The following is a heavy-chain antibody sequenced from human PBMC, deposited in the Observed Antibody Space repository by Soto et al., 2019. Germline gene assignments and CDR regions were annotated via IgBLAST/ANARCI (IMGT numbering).Heavy chain of an antibody. D-gene: IGHD2-2*01. V-gene: IGHV3-7*01. J-gene: IGHJ6*03. CDR2: IKQDGSEK. Sequence: GGSLRLSCAASGFTFSSYLMSWVRQAPGKGLEWVANIKQDGSEKYYVDSVKGRFTISRDNAKNSLYLQMNSLRAEDTAVYYCASLYCSSTSCSDYYYYYMDVWGKGTTVTVSS. CDR3: ASLYCSSTSCSDYYYYYMDV. CDR1: GFTFSSYL.